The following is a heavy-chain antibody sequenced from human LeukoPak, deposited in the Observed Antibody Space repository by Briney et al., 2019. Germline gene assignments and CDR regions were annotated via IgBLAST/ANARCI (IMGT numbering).Heavy chain of an antibody. CDR1: VVSMNGYY. Sequence: SETLSLTCSVSVVSMNGYYWSWLRQSAGNQLEWIGHVDSSGNTNYNPSLESRVTMSVDTSKEQFSLKLTSVTAADMAVYFCARQFLVGSTFHAFDLWGQGTRVTVSS. CDR2: VDSSGNT. CDR3: ARQFLVGSTFHAFDL. J-gene: IGHJ3*01. V-gene: IGHV4-4*07. D-gene: IGHD1-26*01.